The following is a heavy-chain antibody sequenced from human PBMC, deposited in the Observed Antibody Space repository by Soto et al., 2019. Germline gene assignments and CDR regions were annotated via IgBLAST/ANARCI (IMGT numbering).Heavy chain of an antibody. CDR1: GFTFSNYG. Sequence: PGGSLRLSCAASGFTFSNYGMYWVRQAPGKGLEWVAFISYDGSSKFYTDPMKGRHTISRDNSKNTLYLQMNSLRAEDTAVYYCARDIEQLVDWYFDLWGRGTLVTVSS. CDR3: ARDIEQLVDWYFDL. V-gene: IGHV3-30*03. J-gene: IGHJ2*01. D-gene: IGHD6-6*01. CDR2: ISYDGSSK.